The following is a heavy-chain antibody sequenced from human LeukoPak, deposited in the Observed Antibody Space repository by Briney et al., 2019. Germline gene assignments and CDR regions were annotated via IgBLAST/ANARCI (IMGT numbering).Heavy chain of an antibody. V-gene: IGHV3-23*01. D-gene: IGHD2-15*01. CDR1: GFTFSSYD. J-gene: IGHJ4*02. CDR3: ARGRPPYYFDY. CDR2: ISGSGGST. Sequence: GGSLRLSCAASGFTFSSYDMSWVRQAPGKGLEWVSAISGSGGSTYYADSVKGRFTISRDNSKNTLYLQMNSLRADDTAVYYCARGRPPYYFDYWGQGTLVTVSS.